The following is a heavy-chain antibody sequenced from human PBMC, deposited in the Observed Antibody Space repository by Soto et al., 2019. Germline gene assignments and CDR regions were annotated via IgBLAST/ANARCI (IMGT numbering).Heavy chain of an antibody. CDR2: IIPIFGTA. J-gene: IGHJ6*02. CDR3: ARDVGIYDFWRAPPHFYYYYGMDV. CDR1: GGTLSSYA. D-gene: IGHD3-3*01. Sequence: SVKVSCKASGGTLSSYAISWVRQATGQGQEWIRGIIPIFGTANYAQKFQGRVTITADESTSTAYMELSSLRSEDTAVYYCARDVGIYDFWRAPPHFYYYYGMDVWGQGTTVTVSS. V-gene: IGHV1-69*13.